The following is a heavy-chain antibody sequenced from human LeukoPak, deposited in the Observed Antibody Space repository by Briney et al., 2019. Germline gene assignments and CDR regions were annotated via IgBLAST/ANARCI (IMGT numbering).Heavy chain of an antibody. Sequence: GGSLRLSCAASGFTVSSNYMSWVRQAPGKGLEGVSVIYSGGSTYYADSVKGRFTISRDNSRNTLYLQMNSLRAEDTSVYYCATSIRYCSGGSCIDYWGQGTLVTVSS. CDR2: IYSGGST. D-gene: IGHD2-15*01. CDR1: GFTVSSNY. CDR3: ATSIRYCSGGSCIDY. J-gene: IGHJ4*02. V-gene: IGHV3-53*01.